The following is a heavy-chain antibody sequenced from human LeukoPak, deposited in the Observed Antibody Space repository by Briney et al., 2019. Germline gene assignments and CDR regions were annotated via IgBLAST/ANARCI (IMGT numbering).Heavy chain of an antibody. CDR1: GFTFSSYG. J-gene: IGHJ5*02. Sequence: QTGRSLRLSCAASGFTFSSYGMHWVRQAPGKGLEWVAVISYDGSNKYYADSVKGRFTISRDNSKNTLYLQMNSLRAEDTAVYYCAKDGGDEYSGYDSFPWFDPWGQGTLVTVSS. CDR2: ISYDGSNK. CDR3: AKDGGDEYSGYDSFPWFDP. D-gene: IGHD5-12*01. V-gene: IGHV3-30*18.